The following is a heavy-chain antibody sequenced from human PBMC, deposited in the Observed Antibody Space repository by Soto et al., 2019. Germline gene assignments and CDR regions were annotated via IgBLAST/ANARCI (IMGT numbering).Heavy chain of an antibody. CDR2: IIPILGIA. V-gene: IGHV1-69*02. Sequence: QVQLVQSGAEVKKPGSSVKVSCKASGDTFSSYAISWVRQAPGQGLEWMGRIIPILGIANYAQKFQGRVTITADKSTSTPDMELSSLSPEDTAVYYCARAPAGPVVAGSTFAYWGHGTLVDLSS. J-gene: IGHJ4*01. CDR3: ARAPAGPVVAGSTFAY. CDR1: GDTFSSYA. D-gene: IGHD6-19*01.